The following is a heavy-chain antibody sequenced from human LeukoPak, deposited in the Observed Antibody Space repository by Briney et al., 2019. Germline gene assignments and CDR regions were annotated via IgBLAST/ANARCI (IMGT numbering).Heavy chain of an antibody. J-gene: IGHJ4*02. CDR1: GGSFSGYY. Sequence: PSETLSLTCAVCGGSFSGYYGSWIRQPPGKGLEWIGEINHSGSTKYNPSLKRRVTISVDTSKNQFSLRLSSVTAADTAVYYCASAYYDSSAPYYFDYWGQGTLVTVS. D-gene: IGHD3-22*01. V-gene: IGHV4-34*01. CDR3: ASAYYDSSAPYYFDY. CDR2: INHSGST.